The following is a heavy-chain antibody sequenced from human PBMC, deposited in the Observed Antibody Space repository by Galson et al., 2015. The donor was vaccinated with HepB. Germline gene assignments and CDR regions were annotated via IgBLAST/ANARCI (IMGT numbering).Heavy chain of an antibody. J-gene: IGHJ3*02. D-gene: IGHD2-2*01. CDR2: IIPIFGTA. CDR3: ARLYCSSTSCYLGWKKDAFDI. Sequence: SVKVSCKASGGTFSSYAISWVRQAPGQGLGWMGGIIPIFGTANYAQKFQGRVTITADESTSTAYMELSSLRSEDTAVYYCARLYCSSTSCYLGWKKDAFDIWGQGTMVTVSS. CDR1: GGTFSSYA. V-gene: IGHV1-69*13.